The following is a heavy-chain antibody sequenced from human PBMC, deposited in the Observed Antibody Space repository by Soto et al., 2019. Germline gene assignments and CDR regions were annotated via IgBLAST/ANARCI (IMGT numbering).Heavy chain of an antibody. V-gene: IGHV1-18*01. Sequence: ASVKVSCKASGYTFTSYGISWVRQAPGQGLEWMGWISAYNGNTNYAQKLQGRVTMTTDTSTSTAYMELSSLRSEDTAVYYCARDRGVTLEDWFDPWGQGTLVTVSS. CDR1: GYTFTSYG. J-gene: IGHJ5*02. CDR2: ISAYNGNT. CDR3: ARDRGVTLEDWFDP. D-gene: IGHD2-8*01.